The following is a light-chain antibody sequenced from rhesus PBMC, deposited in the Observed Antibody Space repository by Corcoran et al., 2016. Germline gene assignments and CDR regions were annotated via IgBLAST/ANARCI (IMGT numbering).Light chain of an antibody. CDR2: GAS. Sequence: EIVMTQSPATLSLSPGERATLSCRASQSVSSYVAWYQQKPEQAPRLLIHGASSRATGIPDRFSGSGSVTDFTLTISSLEPEDFAVYYCQQYSNWPLTFGGGTKVEIK. J-gene: IGKJ4*01. CDR3: QQYSNWPLT. V-gene: IGKV3S9*01. CDR1: QSVSSY.